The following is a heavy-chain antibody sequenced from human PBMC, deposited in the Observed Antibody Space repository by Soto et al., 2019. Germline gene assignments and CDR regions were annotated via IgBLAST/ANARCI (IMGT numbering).Heavy chain of an antibody. CDR2: ISYDGSNK. Sequence: GGSLRLSCAASGFTFSSYGMHWVRQAPGKGLEWVAVISYDGSNKYYADSVKGRFTISRDNSKNTLYLQMNSLRAEDTAVYYCAKVFVYSSSWAAENYYYYGMDVWGQRTTVTVS. J-gene: IGHJ6*02. CDR1: GFTFSSYG. V-gene: IGHV3-30*18. D-gene: IGHD6-13*01. CDR3: AKVFVYSSSWAAENYYYYGMDV.